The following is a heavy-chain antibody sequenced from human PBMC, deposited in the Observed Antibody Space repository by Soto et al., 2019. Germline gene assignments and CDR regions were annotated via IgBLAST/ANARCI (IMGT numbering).Heavy chain of an antibody. D-gene: IGHD3-10*01. CDR1: GCTVSSYA. J-gene: IGHJ4*02. Sequence: ASVKVSGKASGCTVSSYAISCVRQAPGQVLEWMGGIIPIFGTANYAQKFQGRVTITADESTSTAYMELSSLRSEDTAVYYCARGYYGSGSYLDYWGQGTLVTVSS. CDR2: IIPIFGTA. V-gene: IGHV1-69*13. CDR3: ARGYYGSGSYLDY.